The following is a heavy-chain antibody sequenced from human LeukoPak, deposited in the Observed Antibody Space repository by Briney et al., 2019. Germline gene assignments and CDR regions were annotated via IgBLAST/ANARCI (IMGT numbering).Heavy chain of an antibody. D-gene: IGHD3-22*01. CDR2: IGTAGDT. Sequence: PGGSLRLSCAASGFTFSSYDMHWVRQATGKGLEWVSAIGTAGDTYYPGSVKGRFTISRENAKNSLYLQMNSLRAGDTAAYYCARSILRSYYYDSSGYDYWGQGTLVTVSS. J-gene: IGHJ4*02. CDR3: ARSILRSYYYDSSGYDY. CDR1: GFTFSSYD. V-gene: IGHV3-13*01.